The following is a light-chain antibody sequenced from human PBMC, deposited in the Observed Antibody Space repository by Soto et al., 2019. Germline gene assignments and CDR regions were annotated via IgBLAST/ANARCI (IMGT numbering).Light chain of an antibody. J-gene: IGLJ3*02. Sequence: QSALTQPASVSGSPGQSITISCTGSISDIGTYNLVSWFQQHPGKAPKLIIYEGSKRPSGVSNRFSGSKSGNMASLTISGLQAEDEADYYCCAFTSAGTWVFGGGTKLTVL. CDR1: ISDIGTYNL. V-gene: IGLV2-23*01. CDR3: CAFTSAGTWV. CDR2: EGS.